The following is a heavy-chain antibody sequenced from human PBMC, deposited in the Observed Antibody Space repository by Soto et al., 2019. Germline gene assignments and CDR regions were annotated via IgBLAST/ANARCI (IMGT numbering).Heavy chain of an antibody. CDR1: GGTFSSYA. V-gene: IGHV1-69*12. CDR2: IIPIFGTA. Sequence: QVQLVQSGAEVKKPGSSVKVSCKASGGTFSSYAISWVRQAPGQGLGWMGGIIPIFGTANYAQKFQGRVTMTADDSSSTAYMELSSLRSEDTAVYYCGRDGYYGSGSFYYYGMDVWGQGTTVTVSS. CDR3: GRDGYYGSGSFYYYGMDV. J-gene: IGHJ6*02. D-gene: IGHD3-10*01.